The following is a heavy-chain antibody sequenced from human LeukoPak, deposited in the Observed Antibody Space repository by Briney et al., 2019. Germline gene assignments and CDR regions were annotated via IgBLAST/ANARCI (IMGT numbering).Heavy chain of an antibody. D-gene: IGHD2/OR15-2a*01. CDR1: GFTFRDYY. Sequence: GGSLRLSCAASGFTFRDYYMTWIRQAPGKGLEWISYISRSGDTLYYADSVEGRFTISRDNAKNSLYLQMNSLRAEDTAVYYCAREIVIFPDYYYYGMDVWGQGTTVIVSS. CDR2: ISRSGDTL. J-gene: IGHJ6*02. CDR3: AREIVIFPDYYYYGMDV. V-gene: IGHV3-11*01.